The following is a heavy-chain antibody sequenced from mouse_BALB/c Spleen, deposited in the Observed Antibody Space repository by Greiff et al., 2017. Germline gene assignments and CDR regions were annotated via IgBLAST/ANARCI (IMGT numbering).Heavy chain of an antibody. V-gene: IGHV10-1*02. CDR1: GFTFNTYA. J-gene: IGHJ3*01. D-gene: IGHD1-1*01. CDR3: VREYYGSSYGFAY. Sequence: EVMLVESGGGLVQPKGSLKLSCAASGFTFNTYAMNWVRQAPGKGLEWVARIRSKSNNYATYYADSVKDRFTISRDDSQSMLYLQMNNLKTEDTAMYYCVREYYGSSYGFAYWGQGTLVTVSA. CDR2: IRSKSNNYAT.